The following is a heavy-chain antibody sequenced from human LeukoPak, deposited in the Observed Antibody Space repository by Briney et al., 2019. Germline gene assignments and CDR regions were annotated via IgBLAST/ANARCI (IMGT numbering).Heavy chain of an antibody. V-gene: IGHV3-23*01. J-gene: IGHJ3*02. CDR3: AKGKVNHDGAFDT. Sequence: GGSLRLSCAASGFSIGSYAMSWVRQAAGKGLEWVSEICGSVSSSGDCTHYADSVKGRFTISRDNSKKTLYLQMNSLRAEDTAVYYCAKGKVNHDGAFDTWGQGTLVTVSS. CDR2: ICGSVSSSGDCT. D-gene: IGHD2-21*01. CDR1: GFSIGSYA.